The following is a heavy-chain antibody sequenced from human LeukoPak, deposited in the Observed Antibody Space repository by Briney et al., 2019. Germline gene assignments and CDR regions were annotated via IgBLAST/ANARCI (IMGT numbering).Heavy chain of an antibody. CDR1: GGSISGSRYY. CDR2: IFYSGST. J-gene: IGHJ3*02. Sequence: SETLSLTCSVSGGSISGSRYYWGWIRQPPGKGLEWIGSIFYSGSTYYNPSLKSRVTIYMDTSKNQFSLKVRSVSAADTAVYYCATFIKYTNSAAFDIWGQGTMVTVSS. V-gene: IGHV4-39*01. D-gene: IGHD2-2*02. CDR3: ATFIKYTNSAAFDI.